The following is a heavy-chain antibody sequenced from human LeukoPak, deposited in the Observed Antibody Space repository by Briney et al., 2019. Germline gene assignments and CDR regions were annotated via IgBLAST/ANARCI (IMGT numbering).Heavy chain of an antibody. Sequence: GASVKVSCKASGGTFSSYAISWVRQAPGQGLEWMGRIIPILGIANYAQKFQGRVTITADKSTSTAYMELSSLRSEDTAVYYCARTYGDYRFFDHWGQGTLVTVSS. V-gene: IGHV1-69*04. J-gene: IGHJ4*02. CDR3: ARTYGDYRFFDH. CDR2: IIPILGIA. D-gene: IGHD4-17*01. CDR1: GGTFSSYA.